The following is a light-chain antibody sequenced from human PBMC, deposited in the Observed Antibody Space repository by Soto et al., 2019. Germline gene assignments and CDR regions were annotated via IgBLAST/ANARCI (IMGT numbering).Light chain of an antibody. J-gene: IGKJ5*01. CDR2: DAS. CDR1: QDISNY. Sequence: DIQMTQSPSSLSASVGDRVTITFQASQDISNYLNWYQQKPGKAPKLLIYDASNLETGVPSRFSGSGSGTDFTFTISSLQPEYIATYYCQPYDNLPLTFGQGTRLEIK. V-gene: IGKV1-33*01. CDR3: QPYDNLPLT.